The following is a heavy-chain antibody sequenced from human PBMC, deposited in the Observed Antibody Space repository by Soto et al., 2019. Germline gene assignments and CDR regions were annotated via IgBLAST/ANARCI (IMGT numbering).Heavy chain of an antibody. Sequence: PGGSLRLSCTASGFTFGDYAMSWFRQAPGKGLEWVGFIRSKAYGGTTEYAASVKGRFTISRDDSKSIAYLQMNSLKTEDTAVYYCTRPYSTYYYYYGMDVWGQGTTVTVSS. CDR2: IRSKAYGGTT. D-gene: IGHD6-13*01. J-gene: IGHJ6*02. CDR3: TRPYSTYYYYYGMDV. V-gene: IGHV3-49*03. CDR1: GFTFGDYA.